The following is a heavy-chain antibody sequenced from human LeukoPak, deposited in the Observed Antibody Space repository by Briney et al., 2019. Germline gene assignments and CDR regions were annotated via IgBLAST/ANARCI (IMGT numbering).Heavy chain of an antibody. Sequence: GGSLRLSCAASGFTFSSYAMSWVRQAPGKGPEWVSAISGSGGSTYYADSVKGRFTISRDNARNSLYLQMNSLRVEDTAVYYCARDSGNYLDAFDIWGQGTRVTVSS. D-gene: IGHD1-26*01. J-gene: IGHJ3*02. V-gene: IGHV3-23*01. CDR3: ARDSGNYLDAFDI. CDR1: GFTFSSYA. CDR2: ISGSGGST.